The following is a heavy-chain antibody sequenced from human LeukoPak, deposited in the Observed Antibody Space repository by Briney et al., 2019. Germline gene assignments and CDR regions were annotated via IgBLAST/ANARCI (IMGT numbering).Heavy chain of an antibody. D-gene: IGHD1-26*01. CDR3: AKDKGGGSYCTYYYYYGMDV. CDR2: ISWDSGSI. Sequence: GGSLRLSCAASGFTFDDYAMHWVRQAPGKGLEWVSGISWDSGSIGDADSVKGRFTISRDNAKNSLYLQMISLRAEDTALYYCAKDKGGGSYCTYYYYYGMDVWGQGTTVTVSS. V-gene: IGHV3-9*01. CDR1: GFTFDDYA. J-gene: IGHJ6*02.